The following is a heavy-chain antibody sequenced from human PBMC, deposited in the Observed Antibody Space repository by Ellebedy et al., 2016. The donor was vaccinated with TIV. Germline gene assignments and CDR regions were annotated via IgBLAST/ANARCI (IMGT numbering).Heavy chain of an antibody. D-gene: IGHD1-26*01. CDR1: GFTFTTYA. CDR2: ISGSGDST. Sequence: GGSLRLXCAASGFTFTTYAMSWVRQAPGKGLEWVSAISGSGDSTYYVDSVKGRFTISRDNSKNTLFLQMNSPRAEDTAVYYCAKGPTTRYYYMGVWGKGTTVTVSS. CDR3: AKGPTTRYYYMGV. V-gene: IGHV3-23*01. J-gene: IGHJ6*03.